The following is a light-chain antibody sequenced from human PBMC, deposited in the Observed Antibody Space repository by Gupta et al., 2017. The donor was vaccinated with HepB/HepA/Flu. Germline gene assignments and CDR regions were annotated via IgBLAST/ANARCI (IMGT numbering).Light chain of an antibody. Sequence: SFELTQPPSVSVSPGQTASITCSGDKLGNKYASWYQVKPGQSPVLVIYRDTKRPSGMPERFSGSNSENTATLTISVTQAMDEADYYCQVWDSSTAVFGGGTKLTVL. CDR1: KLGNKY. CDR2: RDT. J-gene: IGLJ3*02. V-gene: IGLV3-1*01. CDR3: QVWDSSTAV.